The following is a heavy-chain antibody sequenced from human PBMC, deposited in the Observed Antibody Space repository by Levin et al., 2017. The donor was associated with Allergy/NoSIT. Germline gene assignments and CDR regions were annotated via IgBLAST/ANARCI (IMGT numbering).Heavy chain of an antibody. J-gene: IGHJ1*01. CDR1: GDSVSSNSAA. CDR3: ARGPGYFQY. CDR2: TYYRSKWYS. V-gene: IGHV6-1*01. Sequence: SETLSLTCAISGDSVSSNSAAWNWIRQSPSRGLEWLGRTYYRSKWYSYYGLSVKSRITIKADTSKNQFSLQLNSVTPEDTAVYYCARGPGYFQYWGQGTPVTVSS.